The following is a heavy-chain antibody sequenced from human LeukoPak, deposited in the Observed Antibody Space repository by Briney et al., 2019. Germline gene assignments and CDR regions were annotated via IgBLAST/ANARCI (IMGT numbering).Heavy chain of an antibody. J-gene: IGHJ4*02. Sequence: SGTLSLTCAVYGGSFSGYYWNWIRQPPGKGLEWIGEINHSGSTNYKSYLKSRVTISVDTSKNQFSMKLYSVTAADTAVYFCARGSGRRYFDYWGQGTLLTVSS. V-gene: IGHV4-34*01. CDR2: INHSGST. D-gene: IGHD2-8*02. CDR1: GGSFSGYY. CDR3: ARGSGRRYFDY.